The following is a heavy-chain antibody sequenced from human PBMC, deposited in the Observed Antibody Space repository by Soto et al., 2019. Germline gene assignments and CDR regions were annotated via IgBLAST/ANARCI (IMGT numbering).Heavy chain of an antibody. V-gene: IGHV3-15*07. Sequence: PGGSLRLSCAASGFTFSNAWMNWVRHAPGKGLEWVGRIKSKTDGGTTDYAAPVKGRFTISRDDSKNTLYLQMNSLKTEDTAVYYCTTAKYYDSSGYYYIDFDYWGQGTLVTVSS. CDR3: TTAKYYDSSGYYYIDFDY. D-gene: IGHD3-22*01. CDR2: IKSKTDGGTT. CDR1: GFTFSNAW. J-gene: IGHJ4*02.